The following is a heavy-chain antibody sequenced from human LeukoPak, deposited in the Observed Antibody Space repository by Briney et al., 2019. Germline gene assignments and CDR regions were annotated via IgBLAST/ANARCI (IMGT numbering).Heavy chain of an antibody. J-gene: IGHJ5*02. D-gene: IGHD3-9*01. Sequence: SETLSLTCTVSGGSISSYYWGWIRQPPGKGLEWIGSIYYSGSTYYNPSLKSRVTISVDTSKNQFSLKLSSVTAADTAVYYCARDPAVRYFDSDNWFDPWGQGTLVTVSS. V-gene: IGHV4-39*07. CDR2: IYYSGST. CDR1: GGSISSYY. CDR3: ARDPAVRYFDSDNWFDP.